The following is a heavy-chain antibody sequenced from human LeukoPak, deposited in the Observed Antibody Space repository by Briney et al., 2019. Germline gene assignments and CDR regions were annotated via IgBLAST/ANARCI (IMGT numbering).Heavy chain of an antibody. Sequence: GGSLRLSCAASGFSFSTYTMNWARQAPGKGLEWVSSISGSGSYIYYADSVKGRFTISRDSAKNSLYLQMNSLRAEDTAIYYCASHFWNYYRIDYWGQGILVTVSS. CDR3: ASHFWNYYRIDY. CDR2: ISGSGSYI. D-gene: IGHD3-3*02. J-gene: IGHJ4*02. V-gene: IGHV3-21*01. CDR1: GFSFSTYT.